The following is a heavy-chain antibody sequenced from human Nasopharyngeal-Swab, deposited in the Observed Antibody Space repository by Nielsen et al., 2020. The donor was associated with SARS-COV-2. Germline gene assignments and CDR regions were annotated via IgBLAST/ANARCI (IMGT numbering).Heavy chain of an antibody. CDR2: ISGSGGST. Sequence: GESLKISCAASGFTFSSYAMSWVRPAPGKGLEWVSAISGSGGSTYYADSVKGRFTISRDNSKNTLYLQMNSLRAEDTAVYYCAKVPGLLSYSSSSNAFDIWGQGTMVTVSS. CDR1: GFTFSSYA. CDR3: AKVPGLLSYSSSSNAFDI. J-gene: IGHJ3*02. D-gene: IGHD6-6*01. V-gene: IGHV3-23*01.